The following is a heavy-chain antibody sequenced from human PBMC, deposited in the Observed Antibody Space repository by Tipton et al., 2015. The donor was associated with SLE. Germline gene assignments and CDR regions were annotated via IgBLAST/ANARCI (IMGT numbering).Heavy chain of an antibody. D-gene: IGHD3-16*01. CDR1: GGSIGSYY. J-gene: IGHJ4*02. Sequence: GLVKPSETLSLTCTVSGGSIGSYYWSWIRQPAGKGLEWIGRVHSSGTTLYNPSLNSRVTVSVDTSKNQFSLKLTSVIAADTAVYYCARTNGGGATFFDYWGQGVLVTVSS. CDR3: ARTNGGGATFFDY. CDR2: VHSSGTT. V-gene: IGHV4-4*07.